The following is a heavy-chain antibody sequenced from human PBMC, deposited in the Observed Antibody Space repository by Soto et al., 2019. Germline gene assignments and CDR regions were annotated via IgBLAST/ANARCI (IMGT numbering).Heavy chain of an antibody. J-gene: IGHJ4*02. Sequence: VSVKVSCKASGYTFTSYYMHWVRQSPAQGLEWMGIINPSGGSTSYAQKFQGRVTMTRDTSTSTVYMELSSLRSEDTAVYYCARGATYDYWSGYWAYWGQGALVTVSS. D-gene: IGHD3-3*01. CDR2: INPSGGST. V-gene: IGHV1-46*01. CDR1: GYTFTSYY. CDR3: ARGATYDYWSGYWAY.